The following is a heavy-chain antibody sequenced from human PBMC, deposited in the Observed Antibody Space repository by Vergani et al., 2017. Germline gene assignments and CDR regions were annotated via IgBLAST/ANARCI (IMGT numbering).Heavy chain of an antibody. Sequence: QVQLQQWGGGLLKPSETLSLTCVVNGGSFTSYHWTWIRQSPGEGLEWVGDIDHTGRPDYNSSLKSRLTMSVDKTRNQFSLTLNTVNATDTAIYFCARVNTETNGHLYYYYYMDVWGQGTAVTV. CDR1: GGSFTSYH. CDR3: ARVNTETNGHLYYYYYMDV. D-gene: IGHD4-11*01. J-gene: IGHJ6*03. CDR2: IDHTGRP. V-gene: IGHV4-34*01.